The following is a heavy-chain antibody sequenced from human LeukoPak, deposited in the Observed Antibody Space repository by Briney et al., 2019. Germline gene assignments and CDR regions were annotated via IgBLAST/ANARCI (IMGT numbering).Heavy chain of an antibody. V-gene: IGHV3-23*01. CDR2: ISGSGGST. CDR3: AKDSAATVSTFDY. CDR1: GFTFSSYA. Sequence: PGGSLRLSCAASGFTFSSYAMSWVRQAPGKGLEWVSAISGSGGSTYYADSVKGRFTISRDNSKNTRYLQMNSLRAEDTAVYYCAKDSAATVSTFDYWGQGTLVTVSS. J-gene: IGHJ4*02. D-gene: IGHD4-17*01.